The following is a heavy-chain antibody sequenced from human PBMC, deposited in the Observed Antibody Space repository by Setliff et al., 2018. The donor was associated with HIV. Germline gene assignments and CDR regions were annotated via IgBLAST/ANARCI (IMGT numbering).Heavy chain of an antibody. V-gene: IGHV1-69*10. D-gene: IGHD4-17*01. J-gene: IGHJ5*02. CDR2: IIPILGIA. CDR1: GGTFSSYA. Sequence: SVKVSCKASGGTFSSYAISWVRQAPGQGLEWMGGIIPILGIANYAQKFQGRVTITTDESTSTAYMELSSLRSEDTAVYYCARGNYGDSDSDNWFDPWGQGTLVTVSS. CDR3: ARGNYGDSDSDNWFDP.